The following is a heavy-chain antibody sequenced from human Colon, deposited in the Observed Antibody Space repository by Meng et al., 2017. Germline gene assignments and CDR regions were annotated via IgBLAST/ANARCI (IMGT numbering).Heavy chain of an antibody. CDR3: VRSRAWVRTGFDP. V-gene: IGHV4-39*01. CDR1: GGSISRSNYY. J-gene: IGHJ5*02. Sequence: QLQLQESGPGLVKPSEPLSPTCSVSGGSISRSNYYWGWIRQPPGKGLEWIGSIGHSGFTYYTPSLESRVTVSVDTSRSQFSLELTSVTAADTAVYYCVRSRAWVRTGFDPWGQGTLVTVSS. D-gene: IGHD1/OR15-1a*01. CDR2: IGHSGFT.